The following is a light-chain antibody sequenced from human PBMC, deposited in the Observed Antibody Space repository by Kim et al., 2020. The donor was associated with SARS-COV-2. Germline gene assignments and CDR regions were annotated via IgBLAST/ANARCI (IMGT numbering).Light chain of an antibody. CDR1: QSVGNS. J-gene: IGKJ4*01. Sequence: EIVLTQSPGTLSLSPGERATLSCRASQSVGNSLAWFQQKPGQAPRLLIFETSNRDTGIPARFSGSGSGTGFTLTSSSLEPEDFAVYYCQQRYDWPHTFGGGTKVEIK. CDR2: ETS. V-gene: IGKV3-11*01. CDR3: QQRYDWPHT.